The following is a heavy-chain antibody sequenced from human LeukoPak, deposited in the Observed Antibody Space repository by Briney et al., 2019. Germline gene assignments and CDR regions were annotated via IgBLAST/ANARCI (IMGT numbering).Heavy chain of an antibody. D-gene: IGHD3-3*01. Sequence: SETLSLTCAVYGGSFSGYYWSWIRQPPGKGLEWIEEINHSGSTNYNPSLKSRVTISVDTSKNQFSLKLSSVTAADTAVYYCARRATIFGVVIIVRAFDIWGQGTMVTVSS. V-gene: IGHV4-34*01. CDR3: ARRATIFGVVIIVRAFDI. CDR1: GGSFSGYY. CDR2: INHSGST. J-gene: IGHJ3*02.